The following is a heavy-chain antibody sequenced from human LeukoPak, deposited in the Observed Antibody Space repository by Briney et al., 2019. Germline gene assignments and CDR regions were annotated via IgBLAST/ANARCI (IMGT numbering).Heavy chain of an antibody. CDR3: ARAAEGYCSGGSCPGDLDY. V-gene: IGHV4-59*08. Sequence: SETLSLTCTVSGGSISSYYWSWIRQPPGKGLEWIGYIYYSGSTYYNPSLKSRVTISVDTSKNQFSLKLSSVTAADTAVYYCARAAEGYCSGGSCPGDLDYWGQGTLVTVSS. D-gene: IGHD2-15*01. CDR2: IYYSGST. J-gene: IGHJ4*02. CDR1: GGSISSYY.